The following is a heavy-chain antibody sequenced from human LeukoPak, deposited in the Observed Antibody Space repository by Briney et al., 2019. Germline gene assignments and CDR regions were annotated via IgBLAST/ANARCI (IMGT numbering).Heavy chain of an antibody. Sequence: PSETLSLTCAVSGGSFSGYYWSWIRQPPGKGLEWIGYIYYSGSTSYNPSLKSRVTISVDTSKNQFSLKLSSVTAADTAVYYCARVEYYYDSSGYFRFWFDPWGQGTLVTVSS. CDR2: IYYSGST. CDR3: ARVEYYYDSSGYFRFWFDP. CDR1: GGSFSGYY. D-gene: IGHD3-22*01. J-gene: IGHJ5*02. V-gene: IGHV4-59*08.